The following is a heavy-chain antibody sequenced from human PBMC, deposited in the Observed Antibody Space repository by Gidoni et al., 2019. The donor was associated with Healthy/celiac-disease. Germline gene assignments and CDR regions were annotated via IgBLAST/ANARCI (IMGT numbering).Heavy chain of an antibody. CDR3: AHSITGSTSSNPPSDYYYYYYMDV. Sequence: QITLKESGPTLVKPTQTLTLTCTFSGFSLSTSAVGVGWIRQPPGKALEWLALIYWDDDKRYSPSLKSRLTITKDTSKNQVVLTMTNMDPVDTATYYCAHSITGSTSSNPPSDYYYYYYMDVWGKGTTVTVSS. D-gene: IGHD2-2*01. J-gene: IGHJ6*03. CDR1: GFSLSTSAVG. V-gene: IGHV2-5*02. CDR2: IYWDDDK.